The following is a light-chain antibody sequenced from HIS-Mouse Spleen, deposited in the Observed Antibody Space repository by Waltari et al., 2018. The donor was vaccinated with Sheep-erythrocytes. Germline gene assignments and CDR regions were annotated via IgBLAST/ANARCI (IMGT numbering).Light chain of an antibody. V-gene: IGLV2-8*01. J-gene: IGLJ3*02. CDR2: EGS. CDR1: SSDVGGSNY. Sequence: QSALTQPPSASGSPGQAVTISCTGTSSDVGGSNYVSWYQQHPGKAPKLMIDEGSKRPAGGPDRFAGSNAGNTASLTVSGLQAEDEADYYCSSYAGSNNWVFGGGTRLTVL. CDR3: SSYAGSNNWV.